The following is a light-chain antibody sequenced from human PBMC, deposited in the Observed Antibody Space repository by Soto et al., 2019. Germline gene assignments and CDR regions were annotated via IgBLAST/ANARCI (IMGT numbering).Light chain of an antibody. Sequence: EIVMTQSPAIPFVSPGERATLSCRASQSVSSNLAWYQQKPGPAPRLLIYDASNRATGIPARFSGSGSETDCTRTISSLEPEDVEVYYCQHRMTWPLTFGQGTRLETK. CDR1: QSVSSN. CDR3: QHRMTWPLT. J-gene: IGKJ5*01. V-gene: IGKV3-11*01. CDR2: DAS.